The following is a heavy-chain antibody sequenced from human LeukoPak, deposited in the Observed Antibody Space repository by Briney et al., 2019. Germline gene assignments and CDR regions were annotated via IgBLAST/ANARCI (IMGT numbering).Heavy chain of an antibody. CDR3: ASSTYDFWSGYPNWFDP. Sequence: SETLSLTCTVSGGSISNGDHYWSWIRQPPGKGLEWIGYIYYSGSTNYNPSHKSRVTISVDTSKNQFSLKLSSVTAADTAVYYCASSTYDFWSGYPNWFDPWGQGTLVTVSS. V-gene: IGHV4-61*08. D-gene: IGHD3-3*01. J-gene: IGHJ5*02. CDR2: IYYSGST. CDR1: GGSISNGDHY.